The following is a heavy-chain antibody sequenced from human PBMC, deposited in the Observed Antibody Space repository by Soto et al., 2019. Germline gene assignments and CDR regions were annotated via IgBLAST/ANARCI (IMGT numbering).Heavy chain of an antibody. CDR3: ARCLRGVLSPYYYYYYMDV. Sequence: ASVKVSCKASGYTFTSYDINWVRQATGQGLEWMGWVNPNSGNTGYAQKFQGRVTMTRNTSISTAYMELSSLRSEDTAVYYCARCLRGVLSPYYYYYYMDVWGKGTTVTVSS. CDR2: VNPNSGNT. D-gene: IGHD3-10*01. V-gene: IGHV1-8*01. J-gene: IGHJ6*03. CDR1: GYTFTSYD.